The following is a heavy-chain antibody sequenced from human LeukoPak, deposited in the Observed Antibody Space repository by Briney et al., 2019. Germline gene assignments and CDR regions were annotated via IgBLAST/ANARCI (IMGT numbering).Heavy chain of an antibody. CDR3: ARAPYCIGGSCRFDY. CDR1: GFTSSSYW. J-gene: IGHJ4*02. CDR2: IKQDGSEK. D-gene: IGHD2-15*01. Sequence: GGSLRLSCAVSGFTSSSYWMSWVRQAPGKGLEWVANIKQDGSEKYYVDSVKGRFTISRDNAKNSLYLQMNSLRTEDTAVYYCARAPYCIGGSCRFDYWGQGTLVTVSS. V-gene: IGHV3-7*03.